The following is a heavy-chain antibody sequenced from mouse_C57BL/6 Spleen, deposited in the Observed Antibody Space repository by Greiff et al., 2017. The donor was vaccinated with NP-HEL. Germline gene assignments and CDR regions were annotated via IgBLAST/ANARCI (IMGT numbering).Heavy chain of an antibody. Sequence: VQLQQSVAELVRPGASVKLSCTASGFNIKNTYMHWVKQRPEQGLEWIGRIDPANGNTKYAPKFQGKATITADTSSNTAYLQRSSLTSEDTAIYYCASHYYGSSLYFDYWGQGTTLTVSS. CDR1: GFNIKNTY. V-gene: IGHV14-3*01. J-gene: IGHJ2*01. CDR3: ASHYYGSSLYFDY. D-gene: IGHD1-1*01. CDR2: IDPANGNT.